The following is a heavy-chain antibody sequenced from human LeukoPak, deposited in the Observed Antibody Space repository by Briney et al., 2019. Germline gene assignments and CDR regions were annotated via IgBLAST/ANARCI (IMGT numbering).Heavy chain of an antibody. J-gene: IGHJ4*02. CDR2: ISSSGSTI. V-gene: IGHV3-11*01. CDR1: GLTFSDYY. D-gene: IGHD6-13*01. CDR3: ARFPGSHYSSPLDY. Sequence: PGGSLRLSCAASGLTFSDYYMIWIRQAPGKGLEWVSYISSSGSTIYDADSVKGRFTISRDNAKNSLYLQMNSLRAEDTAVYYCARFPGSHYSSPLDYWSQGTLVTVSS.